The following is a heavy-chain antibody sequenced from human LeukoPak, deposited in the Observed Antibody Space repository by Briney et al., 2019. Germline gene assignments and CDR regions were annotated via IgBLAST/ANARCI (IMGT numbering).Heavy chain of an antibody. Sequence: GGSLRLSCAVSGGTTYDYGMSWVRQAPGKGLEWVSGINGDGTNTYYADSVKGRFTISRDNAERSLYLQMNSLRDYDTALYYCVKDLSSTWYSFDYWGQGTLVTVSS. J-gene: IGHJ4*02. CDR2: INGDGTNT. D-gene: IGHD6-13*01. CDR3: VKDLSSTWYSFDY. CDR1: GGTTYDYG. V-gene: IGHV3-20*04.